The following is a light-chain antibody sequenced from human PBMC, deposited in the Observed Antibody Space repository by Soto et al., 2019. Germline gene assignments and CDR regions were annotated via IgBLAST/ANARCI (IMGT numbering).Light chain of an antibody. CDR1: QSVSSRN. Sequence: EIVLTQSPGTLSLSPGERATLSCRASQSVSSRNLAWYQQKPGQAPRLLIYDASSRATGVPDRFSGSGSGADFTLTISRLEPEDFAVYYCQQYGRSAYTFGQGTKLEIK. J-gene: IGKJ2*01. CDR2: DAS. V-gene: IGKV3-20*01. CDR3: QQYGRSAYT.